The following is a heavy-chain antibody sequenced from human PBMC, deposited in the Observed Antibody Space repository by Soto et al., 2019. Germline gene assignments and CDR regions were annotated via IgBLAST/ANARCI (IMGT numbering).Heavy chain of an antibody. J-gene: IGHJ4*02. D-gene: IGHD3-3*01. CDR2: ISSSSSYI. CDR1: GFTFSSYS. V-gene: IGHV3-21*01. Sequence: EVQLVESGGGLVKPGGSLRLSCAASGFTFSSYSMNWVRQAPGKGLEWVSSISSSSSYIYYADSVKGRFTISRDNAKNSLYLQMNSLRAEDTAVYYCARGVDAYVRFDFDYWGQGTLVTVSS. CDR3: ARGVDAYVRFDFDY.